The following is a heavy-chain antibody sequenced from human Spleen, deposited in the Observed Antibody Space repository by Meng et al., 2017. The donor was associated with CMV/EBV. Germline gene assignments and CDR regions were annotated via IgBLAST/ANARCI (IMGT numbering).Heavy chain of an antibody. V-gene: IGHV3-30*04. CDR1: GGSIRGSP. Sequence: LSLTCTVSGGSIRGSPYSWGWVRQAPGKGLEWVAVITYDGRNKYNADYVKGRFTISRDNSKNTLFLEMTSLRTEDTAVYYCARSLRDYSTSSNYVYNGMDVWGQGTTVTVSS. CDR3: ARSLRDYSTSSNYVYNGMDV. CDR2: ITYDGRNK. J-gene: IGHJ6*02. D-gene: IGHD6-6*01.